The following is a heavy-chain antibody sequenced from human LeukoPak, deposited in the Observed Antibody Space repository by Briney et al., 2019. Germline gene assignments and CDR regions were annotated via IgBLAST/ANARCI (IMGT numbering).Heavy chain of an antibody. Sequence: RGSLRLSCAASGFTFSSYAMSWVRQAPGKGLEWVSAISGSGGSTYCADSVKGRFTISRDNSKNTLYLQMNSLRAEDTAVYYCAKVGVIYGFDYWGQGTLVTVSS. CDR3: AKVGVIYGFDY. J-gene: IGHJ4*02. CDR2: ISGSGGST. CDR1: GFTFSSYA. D-gene: IGHD3-16*02. V-gene: IGHV3-23*01.